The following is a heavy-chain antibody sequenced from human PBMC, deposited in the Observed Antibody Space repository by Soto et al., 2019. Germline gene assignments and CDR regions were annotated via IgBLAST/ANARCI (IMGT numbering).Heavy chain of an antibody. J-gene: IGHJ5*02. CDR3: ARGLGSSWHNWFDP. V-gene: IGHV3-21*01. D-gene: IGHD6-13*01. Sequence: PGGSLRLSCAASGFTFSSYSMNWVRQAPGKGLEWVSSISSSSSYIYYADSVKGRFTISRDNAKNSLYLQMNSLRAEDTAVYYCARGLGSSWHNWFDPWGQGTLVTVSS. CDR2: ISSSSSYI. CDR1: GFTFSSYS.